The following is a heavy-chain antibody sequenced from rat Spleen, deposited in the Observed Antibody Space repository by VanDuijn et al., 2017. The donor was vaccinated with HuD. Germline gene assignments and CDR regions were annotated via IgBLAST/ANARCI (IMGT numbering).Heavy chain of an antibody. J-gene: IGHJ1*01. CDR2: ISYDGSST. CDR3: ARRCWELWYFDF. CDR1: GFTFSDYY. Sequence: EVQLVESGGGSVQPGRSMRLSCTASGFTFSDYYMAWVRQAPTKGLEWVATISYDGSSTYYRDSVKGRFTISRDNAKSTLYLQMDSLRSEDTATYYCARRCWELWYFDFWGPGTMVTVSS. V-gene: IGHV5-7*01. D-gene: IGHD5-1*01.